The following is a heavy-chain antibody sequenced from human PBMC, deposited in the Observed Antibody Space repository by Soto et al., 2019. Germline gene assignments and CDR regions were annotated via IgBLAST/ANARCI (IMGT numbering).Heavy chain of an antibody. Sequence: PGGSLRLSCAASGFTFSSYAMHWVRQAPGKGLEWVAVISYDGSNKYYADSVKGRFTISRDNSKNTLYLQMNSLRAEDTAVYYCSIDVNTLTTTNYYYYGMDVWGQGTTVTVSS. CDR3: SIDVNTLTTTNYYYYGMDV. V-gene: IGHV3-30-3*01. D-gene: IGHD4-17*01. J-gene: IGHJ6*02. CDR1: GFTFSSYA. CDR2: ISYDGSNK.